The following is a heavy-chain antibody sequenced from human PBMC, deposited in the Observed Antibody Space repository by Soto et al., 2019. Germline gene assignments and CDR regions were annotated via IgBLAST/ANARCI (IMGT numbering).Heavy chain of an antibody. CDR3: AKGPSGYDPH. V-gene: IGHV3-30*18. Sequence: VGSLRLSCAASGFTFSSYGMHWVRQAPGKGLEWVAVISYDGSNKYYADSVKGRFTISRDNSKNTLYLQMNSLRAEDTAVYYCAKGPSGYDPHWGQGTLVTVSS. J-gene: IGHJ4*02. CDR1: GFTFSSYG. CDR2: ISYDGSNK. D-gene: IGHD5-12*01.